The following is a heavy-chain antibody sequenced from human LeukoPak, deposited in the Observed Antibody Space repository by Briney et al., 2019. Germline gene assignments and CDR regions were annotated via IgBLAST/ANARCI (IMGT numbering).Heavy chain of an antibody. CDR1: GFTFDDYG. CDR3: ARAYDSSGYSHTPPAFDI. CDR2: INWNGGST. J-gene: IGHJ3*02. V-gene: IGHV3-20*04. D-gene: IGHD3-22*01. Sequence: GGSLRLSCAASGFTFDDYGMSWVRQAPGKGLEWVSGINWNGGSTGYADSVKGRFTISRDKAKNSLYLQMNSLRAEDTALYYCARAYDSSGYSHTPPAFDIWGQGTMVTVSS.